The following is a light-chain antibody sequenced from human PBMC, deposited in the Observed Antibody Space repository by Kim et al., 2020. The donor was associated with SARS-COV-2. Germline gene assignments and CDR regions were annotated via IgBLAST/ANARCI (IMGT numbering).Light chain of an antibody. CDR3: QVWDSSRDHVE. CDR1: KIGSKS. J-gene: IGLJ2*01. Sequence: SYELTQPPSMSVAPGKTARITCGGNKIGSKSVHWYQQKPGQAPVLVISYDRDRPSGIPGRLSGSNSGNTATLTISRVEAGDEADYYCQVWDSSRDHVEFG. CDR2: YDR. V-gene: IGLV3-21*04.